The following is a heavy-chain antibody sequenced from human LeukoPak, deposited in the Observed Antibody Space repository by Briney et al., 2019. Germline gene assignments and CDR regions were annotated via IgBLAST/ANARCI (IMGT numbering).Heavy chain of an antibody. D-gene: IGHD3-9*01. Sequence: GASVKVSCKVSGYTLTELSMHWVRQAPGKGLEWMGGFDPEDGETIYAQKFQGRVTMTEDTSTDTAYMELSSLRSEDTAVYYCATDGGRSHHVLRYFHRVFHYGMDVWGQGTTVTVSS. CDR1: GYTLTELS. J-gene: IGHJ6*02. CDR2: FDPEDGET. CDR3: ATDGGRSHHVLRYFHRVFHYGMDV. V-gene: IGHV1-24*01.